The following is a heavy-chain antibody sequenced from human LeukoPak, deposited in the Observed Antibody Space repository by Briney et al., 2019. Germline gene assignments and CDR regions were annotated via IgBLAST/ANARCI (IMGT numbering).Heavy chain of an antibody. Sequence: APVKVSCKASGYTFSGTGWYLYWLRQAPEQGLECMGWIHPNNGDTAYAQKFEGRVAMTRDTSISTAYLELRRLRPDDTAVYFCARDGPAQMVDLDYWGQGTLVTVSS. CDR2: IHPNNGDT. CDR3: ARDGPAQMVDLDY. CDR1: GYTFSGTGWY. J-gene: IGHJ4*02. V-gene: IGHV1-2*02. D-gene: IGHD3-10*01.